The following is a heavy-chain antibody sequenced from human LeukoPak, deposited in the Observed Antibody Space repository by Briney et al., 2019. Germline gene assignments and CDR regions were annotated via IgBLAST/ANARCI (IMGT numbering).Heavy chain of an antibody. CDR3: ARGADSSGYYSIFYFGY. Sequence: SGTLSLSCTVSGGSISSYNWNWIRQPPGKGLEWMGYIYYSGSTNYNPSVKSRVTISVDTSKNWFSLKLSSVTAADTAVYYCARGADSSGYYSIFYFGYWGQGTLVTVSP. J-gene: IGHJ4*02. CDR2: IYYSGST. V-gene: IGHV4-59*01. CDR1: GGSISSYN. D-gene: IGHD3-22*01.